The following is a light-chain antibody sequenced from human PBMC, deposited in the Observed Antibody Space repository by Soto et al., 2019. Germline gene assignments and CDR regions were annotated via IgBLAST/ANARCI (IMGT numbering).Light chain of an antibody. CDR3: QQSFNTLPYT. CDR2: TAS. J-gene: IGKJ2*01. V-gene: IGKV1-39*01. Sequence: DIQMDQSPSSLSASVGDRVTIACRASQSISSYLNWYQQRPGTAPKLLIHTASSLESEVPSRFSGSASGTHFTLTITSLQPEDFATYYCQQSFNTLPYTFGQGTKLE. CDR1: QSISSY.